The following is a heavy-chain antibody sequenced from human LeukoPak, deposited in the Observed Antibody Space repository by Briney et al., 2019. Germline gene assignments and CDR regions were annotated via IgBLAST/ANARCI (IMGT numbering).Heavy chain of an antibody. J-gene: IGHJ4*02. CDR3: ARARTYYYDSSGYPDY. Sequence: SVKVSCKASGYTFTSYDINWVRQATGQGLEWMGWMNPNSGNTGYAQKFQGRVTITRNTSISTAYMELSSLRSEDTTVYYCARARTYYYDSSGYPDYWGQGTLVTVSS. CDR2: MNPNSGNT. CDR1: GYTFTSYD. D-gene: IGHD3-22*01. V-gene: IGHV1-8*03.